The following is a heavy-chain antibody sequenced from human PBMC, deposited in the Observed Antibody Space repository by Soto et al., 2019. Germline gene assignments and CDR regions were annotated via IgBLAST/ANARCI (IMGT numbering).Heavy chain of an antibody. CDR1: GYTFTGYY. D-gene: IGHD3-16*01. Sequence: QVQLVQSGAEVKKPGASVKVSCKASGYTFTGYYMHWVRQAPGQGLEWMGWINPNNGGTNYAQKFKGWVTMTRDTSISTAYMELSRLTADDTAVYYCASHEDYIYAFDIWGQGTMVTVFS. V-gene: IGHV1-2*04. CDR2: INPNNGGT. CDR3: ASHEDYIYAFDI. J-gene: IGHJ3*02.